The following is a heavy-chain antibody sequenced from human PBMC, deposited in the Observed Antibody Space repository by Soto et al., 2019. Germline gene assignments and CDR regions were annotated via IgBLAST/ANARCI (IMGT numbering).Heavy chain of an antibody. D-gene: IGHD2-15*01. CDR1: GYTFTSYS. CDR2: INAGNGNR. CDR3: ASDILFDY. V-gene: IGHV1-3*05. J-gene: IGHJ4*02. Sequence: QVQLVQSGAEEKKPGASVKVSCKASGYTFTSYSMHWVRQAPGQRLEWMGWINAGNGNRKYSQKFQGRVTITRDTSASTAYMELSSLRSEDTAVYYCASDILFDYWGQGTLVTVSS.